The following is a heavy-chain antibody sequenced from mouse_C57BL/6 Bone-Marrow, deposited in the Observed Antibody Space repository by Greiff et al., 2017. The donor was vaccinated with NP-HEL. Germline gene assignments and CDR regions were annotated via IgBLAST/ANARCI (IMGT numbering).Heavy chain of an antibody. CDR2: IDPSDSYT. CDR1: GYTFTSYW. V-gene: IGHV1-69*01. J-gene: IGHJ3*01. D-gene: IGHD3-2*02. Sequence: QVQLQQPGAELVMPGASVKLSCKASGYTFTSYWMHWVKQRPGQGLEWIGEIDPSDSYTNYNQKFKGKSTLTVDKSSSTAYMQLSSLTSEDSAVYYCARGGGQRRLRSAWFAYWGQGTLVTVSA. CDR3: ARGGGQRRLRSAWFAY.